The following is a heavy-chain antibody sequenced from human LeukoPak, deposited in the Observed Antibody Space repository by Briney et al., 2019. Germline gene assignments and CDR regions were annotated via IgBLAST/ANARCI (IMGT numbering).Heavy chain of an antibody. D-gene: IGHD3-16*01. CDR2: IYYSGST. Sequence: PSETLSLTCTVSGGSISSSSYYWGWIRQPPGKGLEWIGSIYYSGSTYYNPSLKSRGTISVDTSKNQFSLKLSSVTAADTAVYYCARQGARYYDYVWGSYTNWFDPWGQGTLVTVSS. V-gene: IGHV4-39*01. CDR1: GGSISSSSYY. J-gene: IGHJ5*02. CDR3: ARQGARYYDYVWGSYTNWFDP.